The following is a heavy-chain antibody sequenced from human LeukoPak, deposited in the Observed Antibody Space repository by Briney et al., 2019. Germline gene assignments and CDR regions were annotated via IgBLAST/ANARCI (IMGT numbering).Heavy chain of an antibody. CDR1: GYTFTGYD. V-gene: IGHV1-2*02. CDR3: ARRDDSSGCIDY. CDR2: INPNSGGT. D-gene: IGHD3-22*01. Sequence: ASVKVSCKASGYTFTGYDMRWVRQAPGQGLEWMAGINPNSGGTNYAQTVQGRVTMTRDTTISKAYMELRRLRSDDTAVYSCARRDDSSGCIDYWGQGNLVTVSS. J-gene: IGHJ4*02.